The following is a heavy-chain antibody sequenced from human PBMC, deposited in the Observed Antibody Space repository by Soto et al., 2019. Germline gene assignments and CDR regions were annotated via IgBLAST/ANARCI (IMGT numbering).Heavy chain of an antibody. CDR1: GGTFSSFA. CDR3: ATRNALHL. J-gene: IGHJ6*02. D-gene: IGHD1-1*01. Sequence: SVKVSCKASGGTFSSFAINWVRQAPGQGPEWMGGTIPILGTANYAQKFQGRGTIIADETTNTASLELTSLRSEDTVAHYRATRNALHLWGQGTPVTVSS. CDR2: TIPILGTA. V-gene: IGHV1-69*13.